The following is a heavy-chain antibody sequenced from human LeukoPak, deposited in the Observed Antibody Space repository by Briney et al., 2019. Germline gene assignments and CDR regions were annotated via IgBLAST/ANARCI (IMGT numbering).Heavy chain of an antibody. CDR2: LSGSGYNT. Sequence: GGSLRLSCSASGFTFSSHALSCVRQAPGKGLEWVSSLSGSGYNTYYADSVKGRLTISRDNSKNTVYLQMNSLRAEDTAVYYCAKDPYGTRYFDYWGQGTLVTVSS. V-gene: IGHV3-23*01. CDR1: GFTFSSHA. CDR3: AKDPYGTRYFDY. J-gene: IGHJ4*02. D-gene: IGHD2-2*01.